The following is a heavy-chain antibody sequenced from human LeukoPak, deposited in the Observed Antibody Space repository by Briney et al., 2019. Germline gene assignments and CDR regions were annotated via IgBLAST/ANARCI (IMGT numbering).Heavy chain of an antibody. Sequence: GGSLRLSCAASGFTFSSYGMHWVRQAPGKGLEWVAVIWYDGSNKYYADSVKGRFTISRDNSKNTLYLQMNSLRAEDTAVYYCAKEVGYCSSTSCYALPYYFDYWGQGTLVTVSS. CDR2: IWYDGSNK. V-gene: IGHV3-33*06. CDR1: GFTFSSYG. D-gene: IGHD2-2*01. J-gene: IGHJ4*02. CDR3: AKEVGYCSSTSCYALPYYFDY.